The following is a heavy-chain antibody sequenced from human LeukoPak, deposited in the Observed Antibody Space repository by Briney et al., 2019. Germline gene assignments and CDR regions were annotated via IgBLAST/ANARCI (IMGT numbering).Heavy chain of an antibody. CDR2: INPNSGGT. CDR3: ARVLTRGATKNWFDP. J-gene: IGHJ5*02. V-gene: IGHV1-18*01. CDR1: GYTFTSYA. Sequence: GASVKVSCKASGYTFTSYAMNWVRQAPGQGLEWMGWINPNSGGTNYAQKLQGRVTMTTDTSTSTAYMELRSLRSDDTAVYYCARVLTRGATKNWFDPWGQGTLVTVSS. D-gene: IGHD1-26*01.